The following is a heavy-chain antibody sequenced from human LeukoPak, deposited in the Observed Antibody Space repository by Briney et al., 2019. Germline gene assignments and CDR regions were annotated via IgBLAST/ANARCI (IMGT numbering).Heavy chain of an antibody. J-gene: IGHJ5*02. D-gene: IGHD3-10*01. CDR1: GFTFSSYA. CDR2: ISGSGDNT. V-gene: IGHV3-23*01. Sequence: PGGSLRLSCAASGFTFSSYAMNWVRQAPGKGLEWISSISGSGDNTYYADSVKGRFTISRDNSKNTLYLQMNSLRAEDTAVYYCAKARITMVRGVTHAWGQGTLVTVSS. CDR3: AKARITMVRGVTHA.